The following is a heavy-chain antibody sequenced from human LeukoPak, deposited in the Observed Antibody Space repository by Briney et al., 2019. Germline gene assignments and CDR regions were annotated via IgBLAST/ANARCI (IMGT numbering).Heavy chain of an antibody. CDR1: GFSLSTFA. CDR3: AKNKGQLVPNYCMNV. D-gene: IGHD2/OR15-2a*01. Sequence: GGSLRLSCKASGFSLSTFAMSWVRRAPAKGLELVSTLSSSGSRTYYAESVKGRFTISRDTSMNTVFLQMNSLRGDDTAIYYCAKNKGQLVPNYCMNVWGKGTTVTVS. J-gene: IGHJ6*03. V-gene: IGHV3-23*01. CDR2: LSSSGSRT.